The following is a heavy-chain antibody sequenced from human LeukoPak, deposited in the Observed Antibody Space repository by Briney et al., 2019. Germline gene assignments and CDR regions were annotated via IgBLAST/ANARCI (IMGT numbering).Heavy chain of an antibody. Sequence: SETLSLTCTVSGGSISTTSYYWGWIRQPPGKGLEWIGNIYYSGSTFYNPSFKSRVTISVDTSKNQFSLKLNSVTAADTAVYYCARAYCSRTTCYFDHWGPGTLVIVSS. CDR2: IYYSGST. D-gene: IGHD2-2*01. J-gene: IGHJ4*02. CDR3: ARAYCSRTTCYFDH. CDR1: GGSISTTSYY. V-gene: IGHV4-39*07.